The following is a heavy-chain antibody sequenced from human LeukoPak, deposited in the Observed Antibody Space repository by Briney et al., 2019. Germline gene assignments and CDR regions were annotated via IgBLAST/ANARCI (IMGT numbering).Heavy chain of an antibody. J-gene: IGHJ4*02. CDR1: GFTFSSYG. CDR2: ISGSGGST. CDR3: AKTELRYFDWLFNYFDY. V-gene: IGHV3-23*01. D-gene: IGHD3-9*01. Sequence: GGSLRLSCAASGFTFSSYGMSWVRQAPGKGLEWVSAISGSGGSTYYADSVKGRFTISRDNSKNTLYLQMNSLRAEDTAVYYCAKTELRYFDWLFNYFDYWGQGTLVTVSS.